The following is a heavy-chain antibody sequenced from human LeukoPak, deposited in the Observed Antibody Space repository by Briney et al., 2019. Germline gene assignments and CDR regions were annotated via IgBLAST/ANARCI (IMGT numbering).Heavy chain of an antibody. CDR3: ARGTRITIFGVVIIRSYYFDY. CDR2: INHSGST. CDR1: GGSFSGYY. D-gene: IGHD3-3*01. Sequence: SETLSLTCAVYGGSFSGYYWSWIRQPPGKGLEWIGAINHSGSTNYNPSLKSRVTISVDTSKNQFSLKLSSVTAADTAVYYCARGTRITIFGVVIIRSYYFDYWGQGTLVTVSS. J-gene: IGHJ4*02. V-gene: IGHV4-34*01.